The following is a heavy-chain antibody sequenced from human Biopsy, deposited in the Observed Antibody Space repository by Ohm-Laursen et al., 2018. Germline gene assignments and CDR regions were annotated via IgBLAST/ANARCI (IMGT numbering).Heavy chain of an antibody. CDR3: ARDGEAKYCKHGVCPSDF. J-gene: IGHJ4*02. V-gene: IGHV3-21*01. D-gene: IGHD2-8*01. Sequence: GSLRLSCAASGFTFSGFSMNWVRQAPGKGLEWVSSISASGNHIYYTDSVKGRFTVSRDNGKTSVYLQMNSLRVEDTAVYYCARDGEAKYCKHGVCPSDFWGQGTLVTVSS. CDR2: ISASGNHI. CDR1: GFTFSGFS.